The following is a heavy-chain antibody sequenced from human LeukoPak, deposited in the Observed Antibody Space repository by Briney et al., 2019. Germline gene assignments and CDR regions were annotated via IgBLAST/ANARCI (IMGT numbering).Heavy chain of an antibody. CDR1: GFTSGTSW. CDR2: INQDGSAQ. J-gene: IGHJ4*02. Sequence: GGSLRLSCAASGFTSGTSWMSWVRQAPGKGLEWVANINQDGSAQYYVVSVKGRFTISRGNAKSSLYLQMNSLRAEDTAVYYCARSARWGQGTLVTVSS. V-gene: IGHV3-7*01. CDR3: ARSAR.